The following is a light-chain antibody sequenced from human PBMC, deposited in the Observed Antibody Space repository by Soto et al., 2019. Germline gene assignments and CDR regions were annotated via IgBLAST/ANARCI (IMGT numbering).Light chain of an antibody. CDR1: QSVLYSSNNKNC. V-gene: IGKV4-1*01. J-gene: IGKJ5*01. Sequence: DIVMTQSPDSLAVSLGERATINCKSSQSVLYSSNNKNCLAWYQQKPGQPPKLLIYWASTRESGVPDRFSGSGSGTDFTLTISSLQAEDVAVYYCQQYYSTPITFGQGTRLGIK. CDR2: WAS. CDR3: QQYYSTPIT.